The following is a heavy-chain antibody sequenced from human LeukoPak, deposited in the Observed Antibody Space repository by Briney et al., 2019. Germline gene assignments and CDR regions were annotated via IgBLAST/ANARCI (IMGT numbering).Heavy chain of an antibody. CDR1: GGTFSSYA. D-gene: IGHD3-22*01. CDR2: IIPILGIA. V-gene: IGHV1-69*04. J-gene: IGHJ6*02. CDR3: ARGGGYYDSSGYYPPPPDYYYGMDV. Sequence: ASVKVSCKASGGTFSSYAISWVRQAPGQGLEWMGRIIPILGIANYAQKFQGRVTITADKSTSTAYMELSSLRSEDTAVYYCARGGGYYDSSGYYPPPPDYYYGMDVWGQGTTVTVSS.